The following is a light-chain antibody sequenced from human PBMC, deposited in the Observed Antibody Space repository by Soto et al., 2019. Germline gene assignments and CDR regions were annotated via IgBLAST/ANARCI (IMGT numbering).Light chain of an antibody. CDR1: SSNIGASYA. J-gene: IGLJ1*01. V-gene: IGLV1-40*01. Sequence: QSVLTQPPSVSGAPGQRVTISCTGSSSNIGASYAVHWYQQLPGTAPKLLIYGNSNRPSGVPDRFSGSKSGTSASLAITGLQAEDEADYYCQSYDSRLSGSVFGNGTKVTV. CDR2: GNS. CDR3: QSYDSRLSGSV.